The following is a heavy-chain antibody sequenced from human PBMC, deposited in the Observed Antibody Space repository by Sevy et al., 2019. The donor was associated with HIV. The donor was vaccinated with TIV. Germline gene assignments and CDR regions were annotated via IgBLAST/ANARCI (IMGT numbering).Heavy chain of an antibody. CDR3: ARDQRSTPQRGYYFYGLDV. CDR2: IYSGCSI. CDR1: GFTVTSNY. V-gene: IGHV3-53*01. J-gene: IGHJ6*01. D-gene: IGHD4-17*01. Sequence: GESLKISCGASGFTVTSNYMSWVRQAPGKGLEGVSVIYSGCSIYYADSVKGRFTISRDNSKNTLYLQMHSLRAEDTAVYDWARDQRSTPQRGYYFYGLDVWGQGTTVTVSS.